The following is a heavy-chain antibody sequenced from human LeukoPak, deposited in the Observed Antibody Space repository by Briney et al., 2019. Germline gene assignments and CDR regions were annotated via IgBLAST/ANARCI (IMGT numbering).Heavy chain of an antibody. CDR2: IYHSGST. CDR3: ARGITMVRGVIINNGMDV. D-gene: IGHD3-10*01. J-gene: IGHJ6*02. CDR1: GGSINTYY. V-gene: IGHV4-38-2*01. Sequence: SSETLSLTCAVSGGSINTYYWSWIRQPPGKGLEWIGSIYHSGSTYYNPSLKSRVTISVDTSKNQFSLKLSSVTAADTAVYYCARGITMVRGVIINNGMDVWGQGTTVTVSS.